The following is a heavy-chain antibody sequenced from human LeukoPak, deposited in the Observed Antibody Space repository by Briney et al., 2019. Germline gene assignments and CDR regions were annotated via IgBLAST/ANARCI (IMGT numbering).Heavy chain of an antibody. J-gene: IGHJ4*02. CDR3: AEGPDYGDYVGFDY. Sequence: PGGSLRLSCAASGFTFSSYRMHWVRQAPGKGLVWVSRINSDGSSTSYADSVKGRFTISRDNAKNTLYLQMNSLRAEDTAVYYCAEGPDYGDYVGFDYWGQGTLVTVSS. CDR1: GFTFSSYR. D-gene: IGHD4-17*01. V-gene: IGHV3-74*01. CDR2: INSDGSST.